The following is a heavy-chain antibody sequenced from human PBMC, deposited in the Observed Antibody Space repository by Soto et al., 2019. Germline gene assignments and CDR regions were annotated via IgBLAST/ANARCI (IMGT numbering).Heavy chain of an antibody. CDR3: ARRVVRGVHDTPFDY. J-gene: IGHJ4*02. CDR1: GGSISSYY. Sequence: SETLSLTCTVSGGSISSYYWSWIRQPPGKGLEWIGYIYYSGSTNYNPSLKSRVTISVDTSKNQFSLKLSSVTAADTAVYYCARRVVRGVHDTPFDYWGQGTLVTVSS. D-gene: IGHD3-10*01. V-gene: IGHV4-59*08. CDR2: IYYSGST.